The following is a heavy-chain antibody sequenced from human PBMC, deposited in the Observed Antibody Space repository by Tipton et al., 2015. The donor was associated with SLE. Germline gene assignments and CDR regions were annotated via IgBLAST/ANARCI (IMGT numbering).Heavy chain of an antibody. Sequence: SLRLSCAASGFTFSSFAMNWVRQAPGKGLEWVSSIHGGGYNTFYLDSVKGRFTISRDDSRNTLYLQMNSLRAEDTAVYFCAKSSGYYDLYYFDDWGQGTRVTVSS. D-gene: IGHD3-22*01. CDR3: AKSSGYYDLYYFDD. CDR2: IHGGGYNT. V-gene: IGHV3-23*03. CDR1: GFTFSSFA. J-gene: IGHJ4*02.